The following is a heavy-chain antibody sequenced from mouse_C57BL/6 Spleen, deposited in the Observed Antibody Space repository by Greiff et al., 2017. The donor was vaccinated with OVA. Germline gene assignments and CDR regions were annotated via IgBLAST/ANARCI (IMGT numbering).Heavy chain of an antibody. CDR1: GFNIKDYY. J-gene: IGHJ2*01. D-gene: IGHD1-1*01. V-gene: IGHV14-2*01. CDR3: ARWSITTVVAFDY. CDR2: IDPEDGET. Sequence: EVQVVESGAELVKPGASVKLSCTASGFNIKDYYMHWVKQRTEQGLEWIGRIDPEDGETKYAPQFPGKATITADTSSNTAYLQLSSLTSEDTAVYYCARWSITTVVAFDYWGQGTTLTVSS.